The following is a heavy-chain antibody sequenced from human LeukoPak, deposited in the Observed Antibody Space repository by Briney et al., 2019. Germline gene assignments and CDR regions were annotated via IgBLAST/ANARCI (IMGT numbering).Heavy chain of an antibody. Sequence: KSSETLPLTCAVYGGSFSGYYWSWIRQPPGKGLEWIGEINHSGSTNYNPSLKSRVTISVDTSKNQFSLKLSSVTAADTAVFFCARGGGRGAFDPYYFDYWGQGTLVTVSS. J-gene: IGHJ4*02. CDR1: GGSFSGYY. V-gene: IGHV4-34*01. CDR3: ARGGGRGAFDPYYFDY. CDR2: INHSGST. D-gene: IGHD2-15*01.